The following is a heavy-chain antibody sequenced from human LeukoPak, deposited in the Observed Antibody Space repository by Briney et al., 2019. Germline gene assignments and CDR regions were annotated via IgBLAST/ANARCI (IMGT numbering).Heavy chain of an antibody. CDR1: GFTFSSYA. Sequence: GGSLRLSCAASGFTFSSYAMSWVRQAPGKGPEWVSAISGSGGSTYYADSVKGRFTISRDNSKNTLYLQMNSLRAEDTAVYYCAKDTAYGSGSYSGAFDIWGQGTMVTVSS. CDR3: AKDTAYGSGSYSGAFDI. V-gene: IGHV3-23*01. J-gene: IGHJ3*02. D-gene: IGHD3-10*01. CDR2: ISGSGGST.